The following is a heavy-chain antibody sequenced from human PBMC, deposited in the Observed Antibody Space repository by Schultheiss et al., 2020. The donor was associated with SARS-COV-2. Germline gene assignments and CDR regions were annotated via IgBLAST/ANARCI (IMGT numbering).Heavy chain of an antibody. CDR2: LYDSGST. V-gene: IGHV4-4*02. CDR1: GGSISSSNW. J-gene: IGHJ4*02. D-gene: IGHD4-17*01. Sequence: SETLSLTCAVSGGSISSSNWWSWVRQPPGKGLEWIGYLYDSGSTSYNPSLKGRVIISVDTSKKQFFLKLNSVTAADTAVYYCASGTFTVTTHPTDYWGQGTLVTVSS. CDR3: ASGTFTVTTHPTDY.